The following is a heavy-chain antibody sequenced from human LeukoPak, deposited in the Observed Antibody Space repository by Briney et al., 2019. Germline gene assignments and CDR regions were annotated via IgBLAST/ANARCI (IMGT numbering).Heavy chain of an antibody. CDR3: ATVYYDSSGYYYVYAFDI. V-gene: IGHV1-24*01. Sequence: ASVKVSCKVSGYTLTELSMHWVRQAPGKGLEWMGGFDPEDGETIYAQKFQGRVTMTEDTSTDTAYMELSSLRSEDTAVYYCATVYYDSSGYYYVYAFDIWGQGTMVTVSS. J-gene: IGHJ3*02. CDR2: FDPEDGET. D-gene: IGHD3-22*01. CDR1: GYTLTELS.